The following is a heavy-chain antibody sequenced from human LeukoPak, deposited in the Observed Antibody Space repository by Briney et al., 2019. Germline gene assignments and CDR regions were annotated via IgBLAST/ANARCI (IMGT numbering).Heavy chain of an antibody. CDR1: GGSLSGYF. CDR3: ARSIRPNYYDSSGYLDY. Sequence: PSETLSLTCAVYGGSLSGYFWSWIRQPPGKGLEWIGEISDSGSINFNPSLKSRVTISVDTAKNQFSLKLNSVTAADTAVYYCARSIRPNYYDSSGYLDYWGQGTLVTVSS. D-gene: IGHD3-22*01. J-gene: IGHJ4*02. CDR2: ISDSGSI. V-gene: IGHV4-34*01.